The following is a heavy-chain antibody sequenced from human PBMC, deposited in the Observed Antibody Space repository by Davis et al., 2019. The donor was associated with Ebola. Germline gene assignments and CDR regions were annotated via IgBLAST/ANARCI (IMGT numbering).Heavy chain of an antibody. CDR1: GFSFSSYW. V-gene: IGHV3-7*01. CDR2: IKQDGSEK. D-gene: IGHD4-11*01. Sequence: GGSLRLSCAASGFSFSSYWMSWVRQAPGKGLEWVANIKQDGSEKYYVDSVEDRFTISRDNAKNSLYLQMNSLRAEDTAVYYCARDSDDYSIDDWGQGTLVTVSS. J-gene: IGHJ4*02. CDR3: ARDSDDYSIDD.